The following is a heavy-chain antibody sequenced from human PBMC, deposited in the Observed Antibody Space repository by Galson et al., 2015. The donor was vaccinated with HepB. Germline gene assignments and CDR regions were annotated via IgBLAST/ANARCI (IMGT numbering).Heavy chain of an antibody. CDR3: ARDGSSSWYYYYYYGMDV. D-gene: IGHD6-13*01. CDR1: GFTFSSYA. J-gene: IGHJ6*02. Sequence: SLRLSCAVSGFTFSSYAMHWVRQAPGKGLEWVAVISYDGSNKYYADSVKGRFTISRDNSKNTLYLQMNSLRAEDTAVYYCARDGSSSWYYYYYYGMDVWGQGTTVTVSS. V-gene: IGHV3-30*04. CDR2: ISYDGSNK.